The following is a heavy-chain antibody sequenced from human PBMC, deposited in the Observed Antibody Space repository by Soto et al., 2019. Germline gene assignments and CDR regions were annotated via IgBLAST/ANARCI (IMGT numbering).Heavy chain of an antibody. Sequence: SETPALTCTVSGGSISSYYWSWIRQPPGKGLEWIGYIYYSVSTNYNPSLKSRVTISVDTSKNQFSLKLSSVTAADTAVYYCARGDNWNYSAFDISGQGTLVNVS. CDR3: ARGDNWNYSAFDI. J-gene: IGHJ3*02. CDR1: GGSISSYY. D-gene: IGHD1-7*01. CDR2: IYYSVST. V-gene: IGHV4-59*01.